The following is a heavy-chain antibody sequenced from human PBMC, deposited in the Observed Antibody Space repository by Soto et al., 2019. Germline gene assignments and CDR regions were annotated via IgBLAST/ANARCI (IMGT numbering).Heavy chain of an antibody. V-gene: IGHV4-30-2*01. Sequence: PSETLSLTCAVSGGSISSGGYSWSWIRQPPGKGLEWIGYINHSGSTYYNPSLKSRVTISVDRSKNQFSLKLSSVTAADTAVYYCARERGGWFDPWGQGTLVTVSS. J-gene: IGHJ5*02. CDR1: GGSISSGGYS. CDR3: ARERGGWFDP. CDR2: INHSGST.